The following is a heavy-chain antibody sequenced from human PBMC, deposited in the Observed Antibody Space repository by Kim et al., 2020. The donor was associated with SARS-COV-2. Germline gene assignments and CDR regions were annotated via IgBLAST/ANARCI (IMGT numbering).Heavy chain of an antibody. CDR3: ARLRIKWLSPAGMDV. Sequence: SETLSITCTVSGGSISSSSYYWGWIRQPPGKGLEWIGSIYYSGSTYYNPSLKSRVTISVDTSKNQFSLKLSSVTAADTAVYYCARLRIKWLSPAGMDVWGQGTTVTVSS. CDR2: IYYSGST. V-gene: IGHV4-39*01. D-gene: IGHD3-22*01. J-gene: IGHJ6*02. CDR1: GGSISSSSYY.